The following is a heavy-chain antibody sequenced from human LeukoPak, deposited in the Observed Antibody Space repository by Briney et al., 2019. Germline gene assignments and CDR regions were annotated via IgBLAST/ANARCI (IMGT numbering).Heavy chain of an antibody. CDR1: GGSITSGGFC. Sequence: SQTLSLTCTVSGGSITSGGFCWSWGRQHPGKGLAWLGHIYYTGSTYYNPSLKSRVIMSVDTSRIQFSLKLSSVTAADTAVYYCARDQEGNTFDYWGQGTLVTVSS. J-gene: IGHJ4*02. CDR3: ARDQEGNTFDY. CDR2: IYYTGST. D-gene: IGHD2/OR15-2a*01. V-gene: IGHV4-31*03.